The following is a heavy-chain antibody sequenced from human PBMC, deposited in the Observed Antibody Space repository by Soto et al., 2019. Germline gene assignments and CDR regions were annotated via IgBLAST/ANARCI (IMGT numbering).Heavy chain of an antibody. V-gene: IGHV4-30-2*01. CDR3: DRAMTTVTTLDY. D-gene: IGHD4-17*01. Sequence: QLQLQESGSGLVKPSQTLSLTCAVSGGSISSGGYSWSWIRQPPGKGLEWIGYIYHSGSSYYNPSLKSRVTISVDRSKNQFSLKLSSVTAADTAVYYWDRAMTTVTTLDYWGQGTLVTVSS. CDR1: GGSISSGGYS. J-gene: IGHJ4*02. CDR2: IYHSGSS.